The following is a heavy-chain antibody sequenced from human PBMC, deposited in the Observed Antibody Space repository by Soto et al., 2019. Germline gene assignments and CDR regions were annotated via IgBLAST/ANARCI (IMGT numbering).Heavy chain of an antibody. D-gene: IGHD2-15*01. Sequence: QVRLVQSGAEMKKPGASVKVSCRTSGYTFTGYPIHWVRQAPGQGLEWMGWINPHSGGTNYAQEFRGRVTMTRDTSISTAYMEVNSLRSDDTAVYYCARGCSGGTCFLFDIWGQGTLVTVTS. CDR3: ARGCSGGTCFLFDI. CDR2: INPHSGGT. V-gene: IGHV1-2*02. CDR1: GYTFTGYP. J-gene: IGHJ5*02.